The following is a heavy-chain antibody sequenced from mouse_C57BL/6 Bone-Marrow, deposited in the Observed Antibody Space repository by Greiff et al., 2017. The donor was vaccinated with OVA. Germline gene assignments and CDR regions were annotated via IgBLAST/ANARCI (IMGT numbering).Heavy chain of an antibody. J-gene: IGHJ1*03. V-gene: IGHV1-69*01. D-gene: IGHD2-4*01. CDR1: GYTFTSYW. Sequence: QVQLQQPGAELVMPGASVKLSCKASGYTFTSYWMHWVKQRPGQGLEWIGEIDPSDSYTNYNQKFKGKSTLTVDKSSSTAYMQLSSLTSEDSAVYYCARWDYDYPWDFDVWGTGTTVTVSS. CDR3: ARWDYDYPWDFDV. CDR2: IDPSDSYT.